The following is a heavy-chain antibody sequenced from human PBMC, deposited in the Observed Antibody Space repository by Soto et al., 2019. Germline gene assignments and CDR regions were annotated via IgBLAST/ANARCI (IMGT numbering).Heavy chain of an antibody. J-gene: IGHJ4*02. CDR2: INAGNGNT. Sequence: QVQLVQSGAEVKKPGASVKVSCKASGYTFTSYAMHWVRQAPGQRLEWMGWINAGNGNTKYSQKFQGRVTITRDTSASTAYRELSRLRSDDTPVYYCARGTREQLPVGYWGQRTRVSVSS. CDR3: ARGTREQLPVGY. D-gene: IGHD6-6*01. V-gene: IGHV1-3*01. CDR1: GYTFTSYA.